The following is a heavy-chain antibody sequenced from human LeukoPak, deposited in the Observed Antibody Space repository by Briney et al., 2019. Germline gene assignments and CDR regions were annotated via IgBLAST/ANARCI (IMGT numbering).Heavy chain of an antibody. CDR1: GFTLTSYE. Sequence: GGSLRLSCAASGFTLTSYEMNWVRLAPGKGLEWISYISRTGNSIYYADSVKGRFTVSRDSAKDSLYLQMNSLRAEDTAVCYCARGPYSSNWYVDYWGQGTLVTVAS. CDR2: ISRTGNSI. D-gene: IGHD6-13*01. J-gene: IGHJ4*02. CDR3: ARGPYSSNWYVDY. V-gene: IGHV3-48*03.